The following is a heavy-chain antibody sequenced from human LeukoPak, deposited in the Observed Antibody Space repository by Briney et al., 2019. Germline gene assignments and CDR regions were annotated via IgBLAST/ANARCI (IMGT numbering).Heavy chain of an antibody. CDR3: ARGWDGYNWDADAFDI. V-gene: IGHV4-30-2*01. D-gene: IGHD5-24*01. J-gene: IGHJ3*02. CDR1: GGSISSGGYS. CDR2: IYHSGST. Sequence: SQTLSLTCAVSGGSISSGGYSWSWIRQPPGKGLEWIGYIYHSGSTYYNPSLKSRVTISVDTSKNQFSLKLSSVTAADTAVYYCARGWDGYNWDADAFDIWGQGTMVTVSS.